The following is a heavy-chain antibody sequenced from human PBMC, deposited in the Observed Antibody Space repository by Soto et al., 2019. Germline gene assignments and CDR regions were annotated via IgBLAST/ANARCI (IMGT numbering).Heavy chain of an antibody. CDR3: AHSVPVADPDTYNWFDP. V-gene: IGHV2-5*02. D-gene: IGHD6-19*01. J-gene: IGHJ5*02. CDR1: GFSLSTSGVG. CDR2: IYWDDDK. Sequence: SGPTLVNPTQTLTLTCTFSGFSLSTSGVGVGWIRQPPGKALEWLALIYWDDDKRYSPSLKSRLTITKDTSKNQVVLTMTNMDPVDTATYYCAHSVPVADPDTYNWFDPWGQGTLVTVSS.